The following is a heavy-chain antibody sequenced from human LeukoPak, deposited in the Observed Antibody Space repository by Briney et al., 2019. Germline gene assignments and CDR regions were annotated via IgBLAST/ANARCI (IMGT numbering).Heavy chain of an antibody. D-gene: IGHD6-6*01. CDR3: ASLLRSSSSGFDY. V-gene: IGHV3-21*01. CDR2: ISSSSSYI. Sequence: GGSLRLSCAASGFTFSSYSMNWARQAPGKGLEWVSSISSSSSYIYYADSVKGRFTISRDSAKNSLYLQMNSLRAEDTAVYYCASLLRSSSSGFDYWGQGTLVTVSS. J-gene: IGHJ4*02. CDR1: GFTFSSYS.